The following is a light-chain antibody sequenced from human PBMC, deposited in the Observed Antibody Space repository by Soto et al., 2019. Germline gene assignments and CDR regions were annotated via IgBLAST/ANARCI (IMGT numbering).Light chain of an antibody. V-gene: IGKV1-5*03. CDR2: KAS. J-gene: IGKJ1*01. CDR1: QTISSW. CDR3: QHYNSYSEA. Sequence: DIQMTQSPSTLSGSVGDRVTITCRASQTISSWLAWYQQKPGKAPKLLIYKASTLKSGVPSRFNGSGSGTEFTLNISSLQPDDFANYYCQHYNSYSEAFGQGTKVELK.